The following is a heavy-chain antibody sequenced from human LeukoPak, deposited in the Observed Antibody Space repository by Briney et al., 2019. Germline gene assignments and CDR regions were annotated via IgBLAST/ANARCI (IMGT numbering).Heavy chain of an antibody. CDR3: ARGRYNWNSRDAFDI. CDR2: IIPIFGTA. D-gene: IGHD1-7*01. CDR1: GGTFSSYA. Sequence: SVKVSCKASGGTFSSYAISWVRQAPGQGLEWMGGIIPIFGTANYAQKFQGRVTITTDESTSTAYTELSSLRSEDTAVYYCARGRYNWNSRDAFDIWGQGTMVTVSS. J-gene: IGHJ3*02. V-gene: IGHV1-69*05.